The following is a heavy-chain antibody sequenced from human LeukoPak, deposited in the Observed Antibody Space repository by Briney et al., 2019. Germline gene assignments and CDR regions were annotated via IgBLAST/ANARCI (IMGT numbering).Heavy chain of an antibody. CDR2: MNPNSGGT. CDR1: GYTFTGYY. J-gene: IGHJ5*02. CDR3: AREYITVVVRDWFDP. Sequence: ASVKVSCKASGYTFTGYYMHGVRQAPGQGREGMGWMNPNSGGTNYAQKFRGRVTMTRDTSISTAYIELSRLRSDDTAVYYCAREYITVVVRDWFDPWGQGTLVTVSS. V-gene: IGHV1-2*02. D-gene: IGHD3-10*01.